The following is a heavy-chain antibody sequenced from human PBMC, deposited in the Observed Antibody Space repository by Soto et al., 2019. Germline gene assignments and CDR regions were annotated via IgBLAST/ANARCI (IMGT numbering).Heavy chain of an antibody. J-gene: IGHJ6*02. Sequence: QVQLQESGPGLVKPSQTLSLTCTVSGASISSGGYYSWIRQHPGKDLEWIGYIYYSGTTYYNPSLKSRVSISIDTSKNQFSLKLSSVTAADTAFYYCARDWRHNWDAGGYYYYAMDVWGQGTTVTVSS. CDR2: IYYSGTT. CDR1: GASISSGGYY. CDR3: ARDWRHNWDAGGYYYYAMDV. D-gene: IGHD1-1*01. V-gene: IGHV4-31*03.